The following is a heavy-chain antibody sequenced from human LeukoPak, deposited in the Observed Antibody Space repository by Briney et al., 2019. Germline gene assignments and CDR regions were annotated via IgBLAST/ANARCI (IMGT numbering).Heavy chain of an antibody. CDR2: IYYSGST. V-gene: IGHV4-59*06. CDR1: GGSISSYY. Sequence: SETLSLTCTVSGGSISSYYWSWIRQPAGKGLEWIGYIYYSGSTYYNPSLKSRVTISVDTSKNQFSLKLSSVTAADTAVYYCARVLGSGSHPFDYWGQGTLVTVSS. CDR3: ARVLGSGSHPFDY. J-gene: IGHJ4*02. D-gene: IGHD1-26*01.